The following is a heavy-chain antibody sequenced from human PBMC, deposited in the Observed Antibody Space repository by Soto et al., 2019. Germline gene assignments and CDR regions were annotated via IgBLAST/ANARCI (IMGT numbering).Heavy chain of an antibody. CDR1: SGSISSSNW. Sequence: SETLSLTCAVSSGSISSSNWWSWVRQPPGKGLEWIGEIYHSGSTNYNPSLKSRVTISVDKSKNQFSLKLSSVTAADTAVYYCAARESLGYCSSPSCYTIHYPGQATLVSVSS. D-gene: IGHD2-2*02. V-gene: IGHV4-4*02. CDR2: IYHSGST. J-gene: IGHJ4*02. CDR3: AARESLGYCSSPSCYTIHY.